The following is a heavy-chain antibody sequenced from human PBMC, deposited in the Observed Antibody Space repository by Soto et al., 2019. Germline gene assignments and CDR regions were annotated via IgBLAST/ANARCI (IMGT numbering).Heavy chain of an antibody. CDR1: GGTFSSYA. CDR3: ARDVDGDYERYEKQTFDY. Sequence: ASVKVSCKASGGTFSSYAISWVRQAPGQGLEWMGGIIPIFGTANYAQKFQGRVTITADESTSTAYMELSSLRSEDTAVYYCARDVDGDYERYEKQTFDYWGQGTLVTVSS. CDR2: IIPIFGTA. D-gene: IGHD4-17*01. V-gene: IGHV1-69*13. J-gene: IGHJ4*02.